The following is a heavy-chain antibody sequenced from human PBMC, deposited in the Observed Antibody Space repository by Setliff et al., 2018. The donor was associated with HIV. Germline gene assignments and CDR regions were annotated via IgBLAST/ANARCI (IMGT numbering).Heavy chain of an antibody. J-gene: IGHJ5*02. D-gene: IGHD2-2*01. Sequence: ASVKVSCKASGGTFTSYGISWVRQAPGQGLEWMGWISAYNGNTNYAQKLQGRVTMSTDTSTSTTYMELTSLRSDDTAVYYCARWSCGRATCYDSPYNWFDPWGQGTLVTVSS. CDR3: ARWSCGRATCYDSPYNWFDP. CDR2: ISAYNGNT. CDR1: GGTFTSYG. V-gene: IGHV1-18*01.